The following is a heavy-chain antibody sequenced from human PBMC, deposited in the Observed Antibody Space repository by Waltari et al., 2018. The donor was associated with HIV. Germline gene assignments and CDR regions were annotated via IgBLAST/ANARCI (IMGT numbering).Heavy chain of an antibody. CDR1: GFTFSGYG. V-gene: IGHV3-33*01. D-gene: IGHD4-4*01. Sequence: QVQLVESGGGVVQPGRSMRPSCAASGFTFSGYGMHWVRQAPGKGRGWVALIWDDGIIEYYPDSVKGRFTISRDNSRNTLYLEMKSLRAEDTAVYYCARSHYRLPRAGPTWYFNLWGRGTLVTVSS. CDR3: ARSHYRLPRAGPTWYFNL. CDR2: IWDDGIIE. J-gene: IGHJ2*01.